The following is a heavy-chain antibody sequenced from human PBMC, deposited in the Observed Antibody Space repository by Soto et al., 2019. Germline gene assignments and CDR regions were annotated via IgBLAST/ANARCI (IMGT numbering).Heavy chain of an antibody. V-gene: IGHV1-18*04. CDR3: ARDIVGADQHIYYYGMDV. CDR1: GYTFTSYG. J-gene: IGHJ6*02. Sequence: GASVKVSCKASGYTFTSYGISWVRQAPGQGLEWMGWISAYNGNTNYAQKLQGRVTMTTDTSTSTAYMELRSLRSDDTAVYYCARDIVGADQHIYYYGMDVWGQGTTVTVS. D-gene: IGHD1-26*01. CDR2: ISAYNGNT.